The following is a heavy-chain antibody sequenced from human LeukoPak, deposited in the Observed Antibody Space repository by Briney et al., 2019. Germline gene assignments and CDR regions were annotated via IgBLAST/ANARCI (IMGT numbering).Heavy chain of an antibody. CDR3: ARQFASGSYYY. CDR1: GGSFSGYY. D-gene: IGHD3-10*01. V-gene: IGHV4-34*01. Sequence: SETLSLTCAVYGGSFSGYYWSWIRQPPGKGLEWIGEINHSGSTNYNPSLKSRVTISVDTSKNQFSLKLTSVSAADTAVYYCARQFASGSYYYWGQGTLVTVSS. J-gene: IGHJ4*02. CDR2: INHSGST.